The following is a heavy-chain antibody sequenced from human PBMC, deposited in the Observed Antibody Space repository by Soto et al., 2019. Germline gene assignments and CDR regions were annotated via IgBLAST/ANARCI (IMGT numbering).Heavy chain of an antibody. Sequence: GGSLRLSCAASGFTFSSYGMHWVCQAPGKGLEWVAVIWYDGSNKYYADSVKGRFTISRDNSKNTLYLQMNSLRAKDTAVYYCAREGPYDILTGAFDYWGQETLVTVSS. J-gene: IGHJ4*02. D-gene: IGHD3-9*01. CDR2: IWYDGSNK. CDR1: GFTFSSYG. CDR3: AREGPYDILTGAFDY. V-gene: IGHV3-33*01.